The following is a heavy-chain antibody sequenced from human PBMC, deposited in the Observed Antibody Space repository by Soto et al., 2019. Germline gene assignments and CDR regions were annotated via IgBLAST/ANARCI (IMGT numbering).Heavy chain of an antibody. D-gene: IGHD3-10*01. CDR1: GFTVSSNY. Sequence: GGSHRLSSAASGFTVSSNYMSWVRQAPGKGLEWVSVIYSGGSTYYADSVKGRFTISRDNSKNTLYLQMNSLRAEDTAVYYCARDRVDYYGSGSYYFDYWGQGTLVTVSS. CDR2: IYSGGST. CDR3: ARDRVDYYGSGSYYFDY. V-gene: IGHV3-66*01. J-gene: IGHJ4*02.